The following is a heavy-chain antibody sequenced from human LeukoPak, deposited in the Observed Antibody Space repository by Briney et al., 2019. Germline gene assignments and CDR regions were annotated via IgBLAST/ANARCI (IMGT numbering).Heavy chain of an antibody. CDR1: GGSISSYY. Sequence: SETLSLTCTVSGGSISSYYWTRIRQPPGKGLEWIGYIYYSGSTNYNPSLKSRVTISVDTSKNQFSLKLSSVTAADTAVYYCARASIGAAGIRFDYWGQGTLVTVSS. CDR2: IYYSGST. V-gene: IGHV4-59*01. J-gene: IGHJ4*02. D-gene: IGHD6-13*01. CDR3: ARASIGAAGIRFDY.